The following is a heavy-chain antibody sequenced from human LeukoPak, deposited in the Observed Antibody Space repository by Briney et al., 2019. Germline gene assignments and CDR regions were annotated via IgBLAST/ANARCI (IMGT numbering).Heavy chain of an antibody. CDR2: IKQDGSEK. D-gene: IGHD2-21*01. J-gene: IGHJ3*02. V-gene: IGHV3-7*03. CDR3: ARDCGILRIDCGDSLDI. Sequence: GGSLRLSCAASGVTFSSYAMSWVRQAPGKGLEWVANIKQDGSEKYYVDSVKGRFSISRDNARNSLHLQMNSLRAEDTAVYYCARDCGILRIDCGDSLDIWGQGTMVTVSS. CDR1: GVTFSSYA.